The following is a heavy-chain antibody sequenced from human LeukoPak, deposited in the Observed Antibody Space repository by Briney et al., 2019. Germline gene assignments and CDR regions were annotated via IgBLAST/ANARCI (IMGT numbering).Heavy chain of an antibody. J-gene: IGHJ3*02. CDR2: ISAYNGNT. V-gene: IGHV1-18*04. CDR1: GYTFTCYG. D-gene: IGHD4-17*01. CDR3: ARDQVTTTLPGDNSGFDI. Sequence: SVKVSCKSSGYTFTCYGSSWLRQPPGQGLECMGFISAYNGNTNYAQKLQGRVTMTTDTSTSTAYMELRSLRSDDTAVYYCARDQVTTTLPGDNSGFDIWGQGTMVTVSS.